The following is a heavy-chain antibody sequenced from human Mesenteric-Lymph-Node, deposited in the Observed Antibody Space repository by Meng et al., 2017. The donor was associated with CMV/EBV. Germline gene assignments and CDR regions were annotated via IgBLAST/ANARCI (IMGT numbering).Heavy chain of an antibody. CDR2: MNPNSGNT. D-gene: IGHD3-3*01. CDR3: ARGRCNDFWSGYYTWVYSISGVCGMDV. J-gene: IGHJ6*02. CDR1: GYTFTSYD. Sequence: ASVKVSCKASGYTFTSYDINWVRQATGQGLEWMGWMNPNSGNTGYAQKFQGRVTITRNTSISTAYMELSSLRSEDTAVYYCARGRCNDFWSGYYTWVYSISGVCGMDVWGQETTVTVSS. V-gene: IGHV1-8*03.